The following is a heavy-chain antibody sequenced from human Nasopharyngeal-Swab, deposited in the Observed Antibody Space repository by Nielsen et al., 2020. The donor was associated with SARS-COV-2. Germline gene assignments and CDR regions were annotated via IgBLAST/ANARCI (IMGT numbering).Heavy chain of an antibody. J-gene: IGHJ6*02. CDR3: ARDRAGTTRSYMGYFYGMDV. D-gene: IGHD1-1*01. V-gene: IGHV4-59*01. CDR1: GGSITSNY. CDR2: VDDSGNA. Sequence: SETLSPTCIVSGGSITSNYWSWIRQTPGKGLEWIGNVDDSGNAYYNPSPGSRVTISVDKSKNQFSMKLSAVTAAETAVYFCARDRAGTTRSYMGYFYGMDVWGQGTTVTVSS.